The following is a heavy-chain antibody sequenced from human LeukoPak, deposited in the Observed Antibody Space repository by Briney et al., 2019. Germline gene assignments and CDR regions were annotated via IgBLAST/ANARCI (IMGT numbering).Heavy chain of an antibody. CDR1: GFTVSSSY. CDR2: IYSGGNT. J-gene: IGHJ4*02. Sequence: SGGSLRLSCAASGFTVSSSYVSWVRQAPGKGLEWVSVIYSGGNTFYADSVKGRFTISRDTSQNMLYLQMNSLRGEDTAVYYCAREYYYDSSGYYWSPRVGYWGQGTLVTVSS. D-gene: IGHD3-22*01. CDR3: AREYYYDSSGYYWSPRVGY. V-gene: IGHV3-53*01.